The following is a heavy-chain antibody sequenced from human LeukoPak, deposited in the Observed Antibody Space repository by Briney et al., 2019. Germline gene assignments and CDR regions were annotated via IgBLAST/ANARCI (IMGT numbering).Heavy chain of an antibody. J-gene: IGHJ4*02. CDR3: ARDGAYSYTY. CDR2: IWHDGSNK. V-gene: IGHV3-33*01. D-gene: IGHD5-18*01. Sequence: GRSLRLSCAASGFDFNDYGMHWVRQAPGKGLEWVAIIWHDGSNKYYADSVRGRFTISRDNSKNTLYLEVNSLRAEDTAVYYCARDGAYSYTYWGQGTLVIVSS. CDR1: GFDFNDYG.